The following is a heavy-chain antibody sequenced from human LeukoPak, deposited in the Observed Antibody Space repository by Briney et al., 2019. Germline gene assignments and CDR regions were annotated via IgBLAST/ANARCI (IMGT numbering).Heavy chain of an antibody. CDR3: ASRCSGGSCQGLFDY. J-gene: IGHJ4*02. Sequence: SETLSLTCAVYGGSFSGYYWSWIRQPPGKGLEWIGEINHSGSTNYNPSLKSRVTISVDTSKNQFSLKLSSVTAADTAVYCCASRCSGGSCQGLFDYWGQGTLVTVSS. V-gene: IGHV4-34*01. CDR2: INHSGST. CDR1: GGSFSGYY. D-gene: IGHD2-15*01.